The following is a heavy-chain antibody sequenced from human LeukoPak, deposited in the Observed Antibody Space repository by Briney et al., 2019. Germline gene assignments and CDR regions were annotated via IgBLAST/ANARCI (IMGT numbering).Heavy chain of an antibody. Sequence: GGSLRLSCSASGFTFSSYNIHWVRQAPGKGLEWVSSISNSSTHIYYADFLKGGSTISRDNAKNSLYLQVNSLRAEDTSVYYCARSASSSWYGLDVWGQGTTVTVSS. CDR2: ISNSSTHI. J-gene: IGHJ6*02. D-gene: IGHD6-13*01. CDR1: GFTFSSYN. V-gene: IGHV3-21*01. CDR3: ARSASSSWYGLDV.